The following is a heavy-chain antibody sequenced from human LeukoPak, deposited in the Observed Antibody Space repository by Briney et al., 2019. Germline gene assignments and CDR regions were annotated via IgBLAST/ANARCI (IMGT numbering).Heavy chain of an antibody. CDR3: ARVSFVRIAAAVGGWFDP. V-gene: IGHV4-39*07. Sequence: SETLSLTCTVSGGSISSSSYYWGWIRQPPGKGLEWIGSIYYSGSTYYNLSLKSRVTISVDTSKNQFSLKLSSVTAADTAVYYCARVSFVRIAAAVGGWFDPWGQGTLVTVSS. J-gene: IGHJ5*02. CDR2: IYYSGST. CDR1: GGSISSSSYY. D-gene: IGHD6-13*01.